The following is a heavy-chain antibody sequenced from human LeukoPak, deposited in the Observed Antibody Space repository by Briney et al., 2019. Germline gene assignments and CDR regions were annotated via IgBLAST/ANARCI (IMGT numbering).Heavy chain of an antibody. CDR3: ARGPTISETGYFDY. Sequence: PSETLSLTCAVYGGSFSAYYWSWIRQSPEKGLEWIAEINHRGDTNYNPPVKSRVTISVDTSKNQFSLKVRSLTAADTAVYYCARGPTISETGYFDYWGQGTLVTVSS. J-gene: IGHJ4*03. CDR2: INHRGDT. D-gene: IGHD1-1*01. CDR1: GGSFSAYY. V-gene: IGHV4-34*01.